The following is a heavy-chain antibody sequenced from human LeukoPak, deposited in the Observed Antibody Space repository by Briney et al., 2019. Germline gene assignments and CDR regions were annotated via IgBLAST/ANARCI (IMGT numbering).Heavy chain of an antibody. CDR3: ARDLIRGRPMVVRKYYFDY. V-gene: IGHV4-34*01. CDR2: INHGGST. J-gene: IGHJ4*02. Sequence: PSETLSLTCAVYGGSFSGYYWSWIRQPPGKGLEWIGEINHGGSTNYNPSLKSRVTISVDTSKNQFSLKLSSVTAADTAVYYCARDLIRGRPMVVRKYYFDYWGQGTLVTVSS. CDR1: GGSFSGYY. D-gene: IGHD4-23*01.